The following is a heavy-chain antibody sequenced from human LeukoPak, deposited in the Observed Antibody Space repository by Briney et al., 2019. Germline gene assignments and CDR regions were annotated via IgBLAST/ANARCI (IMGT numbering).Heavy chain of an antibody. CDR3: AREGDGRGRAVGIYYYYMDV. CDR2: IYTSGST. D-gene: IGHD6-19*01. J-gene: IGHJ6*03. V-gene: IGHV4-4*07. CDR1: GGFVSSYY. Sequence: ETLSLTCTVSGGFVSSYYWSWIRQPAGKGLEWIGRIYTSGSTNCNPSLKSRVTMSVDTSKNQFSLKLSSVTAADTAVYYCAREGDGRGRAVGIYYYYMDVWGKGTTVTVSS.